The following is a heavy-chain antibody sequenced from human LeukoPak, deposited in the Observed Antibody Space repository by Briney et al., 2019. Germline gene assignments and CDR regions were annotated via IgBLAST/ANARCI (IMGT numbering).Heavy chain of an antibody. D-gene: IGHD3-10*01. J-gene: IGHJ6*02. CDR1: GFTFSNAW. CDR3: TTDLGVLLWFGDMSMDV. CDR2: IKSKTDGGTT. Sequence: PGGSLRLSCAASGFTFSNAWMSWVRQAPGKGLEWVGRIKSKTDGGTTDYAAPVKGRFTISRDDSKNTLYLQMNSLKTEDTAVYYCTTDLGVLLWFGDMSMDVWGQGTTVTVSS. V-gene: IGHV3-15*01.